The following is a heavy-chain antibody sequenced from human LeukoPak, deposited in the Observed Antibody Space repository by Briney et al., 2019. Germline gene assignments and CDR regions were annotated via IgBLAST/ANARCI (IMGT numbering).Heavy chain of an antibody. D-gene: IGHD1-14*01. CDR2: IFYSGST. J-gene: IGHJ4*02. V-gene: IGHV4-38-2*02. CDR1: GYSISSGYY. Sequence: PSETLSLTCTVSGYSISSGYYWGWIRQPPGKGLEWIGSIFYSGSTYYNPSLKSRATMSLDTSKSQFSLKLNSVTAADTAVYYCARDRLPIIGLYWGQGILVTVSS. CDR3: ARDRLPIIGLY.